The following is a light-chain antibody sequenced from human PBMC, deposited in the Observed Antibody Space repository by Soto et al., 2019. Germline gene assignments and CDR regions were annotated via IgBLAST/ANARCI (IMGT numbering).Light chain of an antibody. Sequence: DIRMKQSPSTLSASVGDRVTITCRASQSINAWLAWYQQKPGKAPKLLIYDVSTLDSGVPSRFSGSASGTEFTLTISSLESDDFATYYCEPYHRYSRFGQVTMVDI. V-gene: IGKV1-5*01. J-gene: IGKJ1*01. CDR2: DVS. CDR3: EPYHRYSR. CDR1: QSINAW.